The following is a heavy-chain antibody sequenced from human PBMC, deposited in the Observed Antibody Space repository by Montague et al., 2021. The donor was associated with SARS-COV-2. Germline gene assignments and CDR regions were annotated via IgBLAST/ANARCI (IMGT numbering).Heavy chain of an antibody. CDR3: VGDAYDPLDGH. D-gene: IGHD3-3*01. CDR1: GGAISSGNYY. Sequence: TLSLTCTVSGGAISSGNYYWSWVRQPAGKGLEWIGRIYVTGSTKSNPSLKSRVTISIDTAKNQFYLNLTSVTAAATAVYYCVGDAYDPLDGHWGQGTLVTVSS. V-gene: IGHV4-61*02. J-gene: IGHJ4*02. CDR2: IYVTGST.